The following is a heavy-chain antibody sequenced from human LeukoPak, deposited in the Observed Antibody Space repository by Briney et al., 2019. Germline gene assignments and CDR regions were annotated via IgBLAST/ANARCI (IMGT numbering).Heavy chain of an antibody. D-gene: IGHD2-2*02. Sequence: GGSLRLSCAASGFTFSSYSMNWVRQAPGKGLEWVSSISSSSSYIYYADSVKGRFTISRDNAKNSLYLQMNSLRAEDTAVYYCARSPDHNIVVVPAAITPSWGQGTLVTVSS. V-gene: IGHV3-21*01. CDR1: GFTFSSYS. CDR2: ISSSSSYI. J-gene: IGHJ4*02. CDR3: ARSPDHNIVVVPAAITPS.